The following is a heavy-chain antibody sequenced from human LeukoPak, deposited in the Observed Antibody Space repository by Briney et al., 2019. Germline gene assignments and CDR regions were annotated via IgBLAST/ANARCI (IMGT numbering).Heavy chain of an antibody. CDR1: GFTFSSYW. V-gene: IGHV3-74*01. D-gene: IGHD3-10*01. J-gene: IGHJ4*02. CDR3: ARGPYGSATDC. CDR2: INSDGSST. Sequence: GSPRLSCTASGFTFSSYWMNWVRQAPGKGLAWVSRINSDGSSTSYADSEKGRFTFSRDNAKNTLYVQMSSLRAEDTAVYYCARGPYGSATDCWGQGTLVTVSS.